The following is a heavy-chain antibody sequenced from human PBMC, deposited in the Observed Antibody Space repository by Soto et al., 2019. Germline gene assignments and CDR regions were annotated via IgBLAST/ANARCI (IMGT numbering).Heavy chain of an antibody. CDR3: ARSSPANTVVRGLAYFDY. V-gene: IGHV3-21*01. Sequence: GGSLRLSCAASGFTFSSYSMNWVRQAPGKGLEWVSSISSSSSYIYYADSVKGRFTISRDNAKNSLYLQMNSLRAEDTAVYYCARSSPANTVVRGLAYFDYWGQGTLVTVSS. D-gene: IGHD2-15*01. CDR2: ISSSSSYI. CDR1: GFTFSSYS. J-gene: IGHJ4*02.